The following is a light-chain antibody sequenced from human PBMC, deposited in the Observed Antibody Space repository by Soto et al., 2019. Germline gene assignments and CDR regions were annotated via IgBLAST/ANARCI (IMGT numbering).Light chain of an antibody. CDR1: QSVSTYY. CDR3: QEYGTSRT. CDR2: GAS. J-gene: IGKJ1*01. Sequence: EIVWTQSPGTLSLSPGERATLSCRASQSVSTYYLAWYQQKPGQAPRLLIYGASSRATGIPDRFSGTGSGTDFTLTISRLEPEDFAVYYCQEYGTSRTFGQGTEVDIK. V-gene: IGKV3-20*01.